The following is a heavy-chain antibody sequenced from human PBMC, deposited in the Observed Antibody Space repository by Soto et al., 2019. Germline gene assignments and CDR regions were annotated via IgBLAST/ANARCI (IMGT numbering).Heavy chain of an antibody. D-gene: IGHD3-16*01. CDR3: ARDRIQLRLGKYSFNGMDV. Sequence: QVQLVQSGAEMRKPGSSLRVSCKASGGTFSDYAFSWVRQAPGQGLEWMGGIVPRFGSPNYAQKLGGRVTITADTSTSTVYMELSGLRFDDTAVYFCARDRIQLRLGKYSFNGMDVWGQGTTITVSS. V-gene: IGHV1-69*06. CDR2: IVPRFGSP. CDR1: GGTFSDYA. J-gene: IGHJ6*02.